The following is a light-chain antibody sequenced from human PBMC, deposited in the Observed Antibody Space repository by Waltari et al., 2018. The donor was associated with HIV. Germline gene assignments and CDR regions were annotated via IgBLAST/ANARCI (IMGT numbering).Light chain of an antibody. CDR1: TSDFTAFTF. Sequence: HSALTQPASVSGSPGQSITLSCTVPTSDFTAFTFVSWYQPSPGRAPKLIIFEVYSRPSGISDRFSGSKSGVTASLTISALRAEDEADYFCSSYSARGFVVFGGGTKVTVL. CDR2: EVY. CDR3: SSYSARGFVV. J-gene: IGLJ3*02. V-gene: IGLV2-14*01.